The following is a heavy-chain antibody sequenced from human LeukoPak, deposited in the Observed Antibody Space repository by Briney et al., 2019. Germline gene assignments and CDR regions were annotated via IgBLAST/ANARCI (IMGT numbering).Heavy chain of an antibody. CDR1: GGTFSNYP. CDR3: ALILPRNDY. CDR2: IMPVFNTP. Sequence: SVKVSCKASGGTFSNYPVSWVRQAPEQGLEWMGEIMPVFNTPTYAQNFQGRITITADESTNTAYMELTRLRSEDTAVYYCALILPRNDYWGQGTLVTVSS. D-gene: IGHD2-21*01. V-gene: IGHV1-69*13. J-gene: IGHJ4*02.